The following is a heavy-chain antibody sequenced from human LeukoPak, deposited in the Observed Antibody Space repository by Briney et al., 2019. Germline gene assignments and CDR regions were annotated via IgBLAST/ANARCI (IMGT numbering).Heavy chain of an antibody. CDR3: ARDPWEPHDALDM. CDR1: GDSISRYF. CDR2: IYYSGST. Sequence: KPSETLSLTCTVSGDSISRYFWSWIRQPPGKGLEWIGYIYYSGSTNYNPSLKSRVTISVDPSKNQFSLKLTSVTTADTSVNYCARDPWEPHDALDMWGQGTMVTVSS. V-gene: IGHV4-59*12. J-gene: IGHJ3*02. D-gene: IGHD1-26*01.